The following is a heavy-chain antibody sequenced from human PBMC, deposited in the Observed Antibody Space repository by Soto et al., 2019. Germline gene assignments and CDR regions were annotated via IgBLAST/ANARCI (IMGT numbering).Heavy chain of an antibody. CDR1: GFTFSSYW. D-gene: IGHD4-4*01. CDR2: INPDGSAK. J-gene: IGHJ3*02. CDR3: AKPHTGNVASEI. Sequence: EVQLVESGGGLVQPGGSLRLSCAASGFTFSSYWMTWVRQVPGKGLEWVAYINPDGSAKSYASSVKGRFTLSRDNAKNSLYLQMNSLRAEDTAIYYCAKPHTGNVASEIWGQGTMVTVSS. V-gene: IGHV3-7*01.